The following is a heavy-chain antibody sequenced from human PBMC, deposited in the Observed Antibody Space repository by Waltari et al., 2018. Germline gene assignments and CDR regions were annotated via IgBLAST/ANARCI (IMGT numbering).Heavy chain of an antibody. D-gene: IGHD3-3*01. CDR1: GGSFSGYY. V-gene: IGHV4-34*01. CDR2: INHSGST. Sequence: QVQLQQWGAGLLKPSETLSLTCAVYGGSFSGYYWSWIRQPPGKGLEWIGEINHSGSTNYNPSLKRRVTISVDTSKNQFSLKLSSVTAADTAVYYCARGSLYYDFWSGIGYYYGMDVWGQGTTVTVSS. CDR3: ARGSLYYDFWSGIGYYYGMDV. J-gene: IGHJ6*02.